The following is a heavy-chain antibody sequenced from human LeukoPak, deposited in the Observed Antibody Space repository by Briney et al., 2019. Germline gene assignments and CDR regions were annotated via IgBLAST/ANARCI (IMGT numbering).Heavy chain of an antibody. V-gene: IGHV1-46*01. CDR3: ARPRDYGGPYFDY. CDR2: INPSGGTT. J-gene: IGHJ4*02. CDR1: GYTFTGYY. D-gene: IGHD4-23*01. Sequence: ASVKVSCKASGYTFTGYYMHWVRQAPGQGLEWMGVINPSGGTTRYAQKFRGGVTMTRDMSTSTVYMELSSLRSEDTAVYYCARPRDYGGPYFDYWGQGTLVTVSS.